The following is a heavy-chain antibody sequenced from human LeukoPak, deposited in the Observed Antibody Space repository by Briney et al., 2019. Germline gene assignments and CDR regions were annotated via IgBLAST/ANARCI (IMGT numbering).Heavy chain of an antibody. CDR3: AKEGVLPYTAFDY. CDR1: GFTFSSYG. D-gene: IGHD3-10*01. J-gene: IGHJ4*02. V-gene: IGHV3-30*02. Sequence: PGGSLRLSCAASGFTFSSYGMHWVRQAPGKGLEWVAFIRYDGSNKYYADSVKGRFTISRDNSKNTLYLQMNSLRAEDTAVYYCAKEGVLPYTAFDYWGQGTLVTVSS. CDR2: IRYDGSNK.